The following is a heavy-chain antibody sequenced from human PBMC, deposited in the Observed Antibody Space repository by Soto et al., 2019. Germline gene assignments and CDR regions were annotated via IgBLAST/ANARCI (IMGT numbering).Heavy chain of an antibody. CDR3: ARLMVTRGYFDY. CDR2: IYYSGST. D-gene: IGHD2-15*01. V-gene: IGHV4-39*07. J-gene: IGHJ4*02. CDR1: GDSISSRSYY. Sequence: SETLSLTCTVTGDSISSRSYYWGWIRQPPGKGLEWIGSIYYSGSTYNNPSLRSRVAMSIDTSKDQFSLKLKSVTAADTAVYYCARLMVTRGYFDYWGQATLVTVSS.